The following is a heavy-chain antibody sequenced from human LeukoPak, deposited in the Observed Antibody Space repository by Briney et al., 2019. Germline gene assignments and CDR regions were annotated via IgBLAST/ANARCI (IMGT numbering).Heavy chain of an antibody. D-gene: IGHD3-22*01. CDR3: ARDGLYLYYYDSSGYVPYYFDY. V-gene: IGHV3-30-3*01. Sequence: PGGSLRLSCAASGFTYSSYAMHWVRQAPGKGLEWVAVISYDGSNKYYADSVKGRFTISRDNSKNTLYLQMNSLRAEDTAVYYCARDGLYLYYYDSSGYVPYYFDYWGQGTLVTASS. J-gene: IGHJ4*02. CDR2: ISYDGSNK. CDR1: GFTYSSYA.